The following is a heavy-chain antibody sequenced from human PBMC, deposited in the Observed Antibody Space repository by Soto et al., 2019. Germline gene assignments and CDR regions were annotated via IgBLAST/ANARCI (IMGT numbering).Heavy chain of an antibody. CDR2: IYYSGST. D-gene: IGHD6-13*01. CDR1: GGSISSSSYY. J-gene: IGHJ5*02. Sequence: QLQLQESGPGLVKPSETLSLTCTVSGGSISSSSYYWGWIRQPPGKGLEWIGSIYYSGSTYYNPSLKSRVTISVDTSKNQFSLKLSSVTAADTAVYYCARRVYSSSRERWFDPWGQGTLVTVSS. CDR3: ARRVYSSSRERWFDP. V-gene: IGHV4-39*01.